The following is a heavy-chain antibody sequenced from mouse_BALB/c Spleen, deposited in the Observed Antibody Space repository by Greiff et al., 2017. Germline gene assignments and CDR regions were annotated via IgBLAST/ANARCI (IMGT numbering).Heavy chain of an antibody. J-gene: IGHJ4*01. D-gene: IGHD1-2*01. V-gene: IGHV2-6-7*01. Sequence: VQLQESGPGLVQPSQSLSITCTASGFSLTSYGVHWVRQSPGKGLEWLGMIWGDGSTDYNSALKSRLSISKDNSKSQVFLKMNSLQTDDTARYYCAREASTADAMDYWGQGTSVTVSS. CDR3: AREASTADAMDY. CDR2: IWGDGST. CDR1: GFSLTSYG.